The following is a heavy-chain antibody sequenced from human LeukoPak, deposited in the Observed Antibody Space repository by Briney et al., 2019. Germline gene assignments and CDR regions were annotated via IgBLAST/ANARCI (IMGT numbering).Heavy chain of an antibody. J-gene: IGHJ4*02. CDR3: ARGTLNWKVVY. V-gene: IGHV3-53*01. D-gene: IGHD1-1*01. Sequence: MSWVRQAPGKGLEWVSVIYSGGSTYYADSVKGRFTISRDNSKNTLYLQMNSLRAEDTAVYYCARGTLNWKVVYWGQGTLVTVSS. CDR2: IYSGGST.